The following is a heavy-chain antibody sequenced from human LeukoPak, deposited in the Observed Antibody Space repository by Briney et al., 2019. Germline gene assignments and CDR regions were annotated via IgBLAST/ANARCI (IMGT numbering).Heavy chain of an antibody. Sequence: GGSLRLSCAASGFTFSSYWMSWVRQAPGKGLEWVSNIKQDGSEKYYMDSVKGRFTISRDNAKNSLFLQMNSLRAEDTAVYYCARVSIVVVPAAIRYYYGMDVWGQGTTVTVSS. D-gene: IGHD2-2*02. CDR2: IKQDGSEK. V-gene: IGHV3-7*01. CDR1: GFTFSSYW. CDR3: ARVSIVVVPAAIRYYYGMDV. J-gene: IGHJ6*02.